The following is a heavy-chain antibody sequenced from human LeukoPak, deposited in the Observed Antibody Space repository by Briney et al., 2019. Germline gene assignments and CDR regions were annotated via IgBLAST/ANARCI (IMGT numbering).Heavy chain of an antibody. CDR2: INHSGST. Sequence: PSETLSLTCAVYGGSFSGYYWSWIRQPPGKGLEWIGEINHSGSTNYNPSLKSRVTISVDTSKNQFSLKLSSVTAADTAVYYCARQEGLRFLEWLFPFDYWGQGTLVTVSS. V-gene: IGHV4-34*01. D-gene: IGHD3-3*01. CDR1: GGSFSGYY. CDR3: ARQEGLRFLEWLFPFDY. J-gene: IGHJ4*02.